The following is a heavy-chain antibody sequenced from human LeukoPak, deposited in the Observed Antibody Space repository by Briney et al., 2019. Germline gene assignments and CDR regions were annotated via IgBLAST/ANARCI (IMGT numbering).Heavy chain of an antibody. J-gene: IGHJ4*02. Sequence: PXETLSLTCTVSGGSISSYYWSWIRQPXGKGLEWIGDIYYSGSTNYNPSLKSRVTISVDTSKNQFSLRLSSVTAADTAVYYSARLASGSYGPLTPFDYWGQGTLVTVSS. V-gene: IGHV4-59*08. CDR2: IYYSGST. CDR1: GGSISSYY. D-gene: IGHD1-26*01. CDR3: ARLASGSYGPLTPFDY.